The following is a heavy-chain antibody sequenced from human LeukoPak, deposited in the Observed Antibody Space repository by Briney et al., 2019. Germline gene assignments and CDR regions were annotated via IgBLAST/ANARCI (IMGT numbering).Heavy chain of an antibody. CDR1: GYSISSGYY. D-gene: IGHD2-21*01. CDR2: IYQSGST. J-gene: IGHJ4*02. CDR3: ARAVQYSHYFDY. Sequence: SETLSLTCSVSGYSISSGYYWGWIRQPPGKGLEWIGSIYQSGSTYYNPSLKSRVTISVDTSKNQFSLKLSSVTAADTAVYYCARAVQYSHYFDYWGQGTLVTVSS. V-gene: IGHV4-38-2*02.